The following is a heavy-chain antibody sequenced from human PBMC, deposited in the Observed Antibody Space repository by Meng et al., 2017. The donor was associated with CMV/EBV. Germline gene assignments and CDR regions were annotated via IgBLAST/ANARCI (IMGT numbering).Heavy chain of an antibody. Sequence: GESLKISCAASGFTFSSYAMSWVRQAPGKGLEWVSSISSSSSYIYYADSVKGRFTISRDNAKNSLYLQMNSLRAEDTAVYYCARNYVPAAISGDAFDIWGQGTMVTVSS. CDR2: ISSSSSYI. V-gene: IGHV3-21*01. J-gene: IGHJ3*02. CDR3: ARNYVPAAISGDAFDI. D-gene: IGHD2-2*01. CDR1: GFTFSSYA.